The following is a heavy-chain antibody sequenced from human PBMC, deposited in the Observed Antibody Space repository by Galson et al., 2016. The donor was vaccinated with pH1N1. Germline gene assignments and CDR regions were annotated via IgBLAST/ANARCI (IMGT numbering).Heavy chain of an antibody. D-gene: IGHD5-12*01. Sequence: SLRLSCAASGFGFSNYGMHWVRQAPGKGLEWVAVVSHDGTYKDYADSVKGRFTISRDNSKRTLFFQMNSLRAEDTAVYYCARDQYSGFDDEAFDQWGQGTLVTVSS. CDR3: ARDQYSGFDDEAFDQ. V-gene: IGHV3-30*03. CDR1: GFGFSNYG. J-gene: IGHJ4*02. CDR2: VSHDGTYK.